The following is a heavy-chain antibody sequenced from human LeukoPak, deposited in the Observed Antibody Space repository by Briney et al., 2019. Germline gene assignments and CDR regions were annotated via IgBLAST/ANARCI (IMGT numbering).Heavy chain of an antibody. CDR3: ARDGDSTAPDFDF. J-gene: IGHJ4*02. CDR1: GFTFTAYY. V-gene: IGHV1-2*02. Sequence: ASVKVSCKASGFTFTAYYLYWVRQAPGQGLECVGFINLNNGATGYAQSFQGRVTMTRDTSISTAFMELSSLRSDDTAVYYCARDGDSTAPDFDFWVQGALVTVSS. CDR2: INLNNGAT. D-gene: IGHD2-21*02.